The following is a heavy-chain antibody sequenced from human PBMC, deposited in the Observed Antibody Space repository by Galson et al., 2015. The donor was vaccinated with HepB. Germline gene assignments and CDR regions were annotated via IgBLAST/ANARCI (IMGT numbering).Heavy chain of an antibody. CDR2: IGVGSRNT. CDR3: AAGQYVRDNSGYQLPTEFDQ. CDR1: GLTFSYSA. V-gene: IGHV1-58*01. D-gene: IGHD3-22*01. Sequence: SVKVSCKASGLTFSYSAVHWVRQARGQGLEWIGRIGVGSRNTNHAHKLLDRVTFTRDLSTSTAYMELGSMKFEDTAVYYCAAGQYVRDNSGYQLPTEFDQWGQGTLVTVSS. J-gene: IGHJ4*02.